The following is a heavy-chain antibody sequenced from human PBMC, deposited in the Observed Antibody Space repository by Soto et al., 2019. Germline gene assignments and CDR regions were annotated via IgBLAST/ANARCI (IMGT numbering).Heavy chain of an antibody. D-gene: IGHD4-4*01. V-gene: IGHV1-3*01. CDR2: INAGNGNT. Sequence: ASVKVSCKASGYIFTSHAMHWVRQAPGQRLEWMGWINAGNGNTKYSQKFQGRVTITRDTSASTASMELSSLRSEDTAVYYCARDQTRLWTTRIQNYMDVWGKGTTVTVSS. J-gene: IGHJ6*04. CDR3: ARDQTRLWTTRIQNYMDV. CDR1: GYIFTSHA.